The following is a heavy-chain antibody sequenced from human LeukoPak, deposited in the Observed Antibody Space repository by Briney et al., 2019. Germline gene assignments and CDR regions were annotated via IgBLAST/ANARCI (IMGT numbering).Heavy chain of an antibody. V-gene: IGHV3-7*01. CDR3: ARVPSTIFGVVGSGAY. J-gene: IGHJ4*02. CDR2: IKQDGSEK. CDR1: GFTFSSYW. Sequence: GGSLRLSCAASGFTFSSYWRSWVRQAPGKGLEWVANIKQDGSEKYYVDSVKGRFTISRDNVKNSLYLQMNSLRAEDTAVYYCARVPSTIFGVVGSGAYWGQGTLVTVSS. D-gene: IGHD3-3*01.